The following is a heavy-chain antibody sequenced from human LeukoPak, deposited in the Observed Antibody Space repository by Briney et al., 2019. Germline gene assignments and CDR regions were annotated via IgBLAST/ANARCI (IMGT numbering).Heavy chain of an antibody. V-gene: IGHV3-7*01. J-gene: IGHJ4*02. CDR3: ARLYYYNSGRSYPSIYFNY. Sequence: GGSLRLSCAASGFTFSTHWMSWVRQAPGKGLEWVAHIKEDGSEKDYVDSVKGRFTVSRDNAKNSLYLQMNTLRAEDTAKYYCARLYYYNSGRSYPSIYFNYWGQGTLVTVSS. CDR1: GFTFSTHW. D-gene: IGHD3-10*01. CDR2: IKEDGSEK.